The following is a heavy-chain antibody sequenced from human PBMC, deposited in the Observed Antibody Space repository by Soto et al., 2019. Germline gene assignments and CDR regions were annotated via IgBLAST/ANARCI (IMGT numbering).Heavy chain of an antibody. J-gene: IGHJ4*02. Sequence: PGGSLGLSCSASRLTFSSYAMHWVRQAPGKGLEWVAVTSYDGSSRYYADSVKGRFTISRDNSKNTLYLQMNSLRPEDTAVYYCGAYPGSYKASDYCGQGTLVTVSS. CDR1: RLTFSSYA. D-gene: IGHD1-26*01. V-gene: IGHV3-30-3*01. CDR3: GAYPGSYKASDY. CDR2: TSYDGSSR.